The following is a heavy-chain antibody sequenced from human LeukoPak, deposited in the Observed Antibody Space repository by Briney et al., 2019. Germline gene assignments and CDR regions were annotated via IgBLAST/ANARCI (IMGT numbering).Heavy chain of an antibody. CDR2: ISSSSSYI. J-gene: IGHJ4*02. V-gene: IGHV3-21*04. CDR1: GFTFSSYS. CDR3: ATENDYGDPFDY. D-gene: IGHD4-17*01. Sequence: GGSLRLSCAASGFTFSSYSMNWVRQAPGKGLEWVSSISSSSSYIYYADSVKGRFTISRDNAKNSLYLQMNSLRAEDTAVYYCATENDYGDPFDYWGQGTLVTVSS.